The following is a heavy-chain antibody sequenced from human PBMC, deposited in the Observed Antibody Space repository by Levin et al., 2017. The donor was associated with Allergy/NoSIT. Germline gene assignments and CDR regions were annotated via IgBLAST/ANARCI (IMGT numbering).Heavy chain of an antibody. Sequence: SETLSLTCAVSGGSISSSNWWSWVRQPPGKGLEWIGEIYHSGSTNYNPSLKSRVTISVDKSKNQFSLKLSSVTAADTAVYYCARDPGLDSSGYYPLYYGMDVWGQGTTVTVSS. J-gene: IGHJ6*02. CDR1: GGSISSSNW. CDR2: IYHSGST. D-gene: IGHD3-22*01. V-gene: IGHV4-4*02. CDR3: ARDPGLDSSGYYPLYYGMDV.